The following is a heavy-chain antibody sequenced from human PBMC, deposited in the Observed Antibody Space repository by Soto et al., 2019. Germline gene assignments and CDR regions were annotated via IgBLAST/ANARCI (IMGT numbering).Heavy chain of an antibody. CDR3: ARGGSLWLGYYYYGMDV. J-gene: IGHJ6*02. Sequence: PSETLSLTCTVSGGSISSYYWSWIRQPPGKGLEWIGYIYYSGSTNYNPSLKSRVTISVDTSKNQFSLKLSSVTAADTAVYYCARGGSLWLGYYYYGMDVWGQGTTVTVSS. V-gene: IGHV4-59*01. CDR1: GGSISSYY. D-gene: IGHD3-10*01. CDR2: IYYSGST.